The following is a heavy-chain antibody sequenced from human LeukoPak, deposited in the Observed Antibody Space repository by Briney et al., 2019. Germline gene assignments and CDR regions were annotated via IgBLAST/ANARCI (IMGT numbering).Heavy chain of an antibody. Sequence: GESLKISCKGSGYIFTSYWIGWVRQMPGKGLEWMGNIYPGDSETRSSPSFQGQVTISVDKSISTAYLQWSSLKVSDTAMYYCTRISGFSSGEYEGEFYYYGMDGWGQGTTVAVSS. CDR1: GYIFTSYW. CDR2: IYPGDSET. D-gene: IGHD3-10*01. CDR3: TRISGFSSGEYEGEFYYYGMDG. J-gene: IGHJ6*02. V-gene: IGHV5-51*01.